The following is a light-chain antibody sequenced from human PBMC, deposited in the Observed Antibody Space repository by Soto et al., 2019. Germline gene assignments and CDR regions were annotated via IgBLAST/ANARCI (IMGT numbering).Light chain of an antibody. CDR3: QQYGSAYTWT. J-gene: IGKJ1*01. V-gene: IGKV3-20*01. CDR1: QSVSSNY. Sequence: ESVLMMDTGPMSLSPGERNTLSCRARQSVSSNYLAWYQQKPRQAPXLXXYGASRRATGIPDRFSGSGSATDFTLTIWGLEPEDFAEYYGQQYGSAYTWTFCQGTKVEIK. CDR2: GAS.